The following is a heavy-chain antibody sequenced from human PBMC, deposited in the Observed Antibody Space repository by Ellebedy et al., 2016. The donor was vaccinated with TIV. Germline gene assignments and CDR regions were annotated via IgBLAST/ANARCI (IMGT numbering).Heavy chain of an antibody. J-gene: IGHJ4*02. CDR1: GDSFSSDTSY. CDR3: TRVKLGDRADYRLDY. V-gene: IGHV4-61*01. D-gene: IGHD4/OR15-4a*01. CDR2: IYHTGDT. Sequence: SETLSLXXTVSGDSFSSDTSYWSWIRQSAGKELEWIGYIYHTGDTYYNPSLKSRVTMSVDTSKNQFSLKVSSVTAADTAVYYCTRVKLGDRADYRLDYWGQGTQVTVSS.